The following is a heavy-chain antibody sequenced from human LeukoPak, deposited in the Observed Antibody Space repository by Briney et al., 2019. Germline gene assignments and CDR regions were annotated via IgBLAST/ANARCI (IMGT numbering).Heavy chain of an antibody. CDR3: ARGTNDYSTNYLDY. J-gene: IGHJ4*02. CDR2: FYYGGST. Sequence: PSETLSLTCTVSGGSISSYYWSWIRQPPGKGLEWIGYFYYGGSTNYNPSLKSRVTISVDTSKNHFSLKLSSVTAADTAVYYCARGTNDYSTNYLDYWGQGTLVTVSS. CDR1: GGSISSYY. D-gene: IGHD4-11*01. V-gene: IGHV4-59*01.